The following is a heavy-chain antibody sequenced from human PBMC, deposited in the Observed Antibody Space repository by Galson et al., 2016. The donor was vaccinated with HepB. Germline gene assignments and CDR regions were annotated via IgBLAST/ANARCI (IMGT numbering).Heavy chain of an antibody. CDR2: IWYDGSKK. CDR3: AREGVGQVGMDV. D-gene: IGHD3-16*01. Sequence: SLRLSCAASGFTLSTYGMHWVRQAPGKGLEWVAFIWYDGSKKYCIESVKGRFIISRDNSKNTVYLQMNSLRAEDRAVYYCAREGVGQVGMDVWGQGTTVTVSS. CDR1: GFTLSTYG. J-gene: IGHJ6*02. V-gene: IGHV3-33*01.